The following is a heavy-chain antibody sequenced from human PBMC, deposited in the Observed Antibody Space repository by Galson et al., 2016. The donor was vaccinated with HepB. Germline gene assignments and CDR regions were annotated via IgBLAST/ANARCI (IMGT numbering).Heavy chain of an antibody. J-gene: IGHJ4*02. CDR2: IKSTTDGGTT. CDR3: TTALLMEYATDFDY. V-gene: IGHV3-15*07. D-gene: IGHD2-8*01. CDR1: GLTFTNAW. Sequence: SLRLSCAASGLTFTNAWMNWVRQAPGKGLEWVGRIKSTTDGGTTDYAAPVKGRFTISRDDSKTTLYLQMNSLKTEDTAVYYCTTALLMEYATDFDYWGQGTLVTVSS.